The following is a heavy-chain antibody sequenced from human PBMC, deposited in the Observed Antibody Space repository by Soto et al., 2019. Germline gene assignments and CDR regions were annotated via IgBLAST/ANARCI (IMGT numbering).Heavy chain of an antibody. CDR2: IDPSDSYT. CDR3: AIEMATISDYYGMDV. CDR1: VYSFTSYW. D-gene: IGHD5-12*01. Sequence: PGESLKISCKGSVYSFTSYWISWVRQMPGKGLEWMGRIDPSDSYTNYSPSFQGHVTISADKSISTAYLQWSSLKASDTAMYYCAIEMATISDYYGMDVWGQGTTVTVSS. V-gene: IGHV5-10-1*01. J-gene: IGHJ6*02.